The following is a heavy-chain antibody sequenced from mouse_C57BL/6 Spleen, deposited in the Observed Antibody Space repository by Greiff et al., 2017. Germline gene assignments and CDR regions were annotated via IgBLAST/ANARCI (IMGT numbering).Heavy chain of an antibody. V-gene: IGHV5-9-1*02. CDR2: ISSGGDYI. J-gene: IGHJ2*01. CDR1: GFTFSSYA. D-gene: IGHD2-4*01. Sequence: EVKVEESGEGLVKPGGSLKLSCAASGFTFSSYAMSWVRQTPEKRLEWVAYISSGGDYIYYADTVKGRFTISRDNARNTLYLQMSSLKSEDTAMYYCTRTITDFDYWGQGTTLTVSS. CDR3: TRTITDFDY.